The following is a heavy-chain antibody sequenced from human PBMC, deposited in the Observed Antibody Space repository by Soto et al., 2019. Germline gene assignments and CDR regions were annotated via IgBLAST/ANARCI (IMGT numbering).Heavy chain of an antibody. Sequence: TETLSLTCTVSGGSISSSSYYWGWIRQPPGKGLEWIGSIYYSGSTYYNPSLKSRVTISVDTSKNQFSLKLSSVTAADTAVYYCARRDDFWSGQGETDYWGQGTLVTVSS. CDR2: IYYSGST. J-gene: IGHJ4*02. V-gene: IGHV4-39*01. D-gene: IGHD3-3*01. CDR1: GGSISSSSYY. CDR3: ARRDDFWSGQGETDY.